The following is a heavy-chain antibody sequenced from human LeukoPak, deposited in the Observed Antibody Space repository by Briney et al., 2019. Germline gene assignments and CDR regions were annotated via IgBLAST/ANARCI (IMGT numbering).Heavy chain of an antibody. D-gene: IGHD1-26*01. CDR2: ISGYNGNT. V-gene: IGHV1-18*01. Sequence: ASVTVSCKASGYTFTNYGITWVRQAPGQGLEWMGWISGYNGNTNYVQKLQGRVTMTTDTSTSTAYMELRSLRSDDTAVYYCARDIKRSRARWENLGFDPWGQGTLVTVSS. J-gene: IGHJ5*02. CDR3: ARDIKRSRARWENLGFDP. CDR1: GYTFTNYG.